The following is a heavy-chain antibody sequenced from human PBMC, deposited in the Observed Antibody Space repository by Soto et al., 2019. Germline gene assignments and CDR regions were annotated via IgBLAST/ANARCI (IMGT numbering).Heavy chain of an antibody. CDR2: IYEGGRT. J-gene: IGHJ4*02. Sequence: QVQLQESGPGLVKPSQTLYLTCTVSGGSVSSADWNWSWIRQTPGKGLAWIGHIYEGGRTYSNPSLMSRATISLDTSKNLFSLNLKSVTAADPAVYYCTRGPAGDKVAFWGQGLLVTVSS. CDR3: TRGPAGDKVAF. CDR1: GGSVSSADWN. V-gene: IGHV4-30-4*08. D-gene: IGHD7-27*01.